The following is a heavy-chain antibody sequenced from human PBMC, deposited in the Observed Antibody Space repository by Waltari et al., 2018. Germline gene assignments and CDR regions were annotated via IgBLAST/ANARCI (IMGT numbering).Heavy chain of an antibody. CDR3: ARGQGIGNSSGYYY. CDR1: GGSFSGYY. Sequence: QVQLQQWGAGLLKPSETLSLTCAVYGGSFSGYYWSWIRQPPGKGLEWIGEINHSGSTNYNPSRKSRVTISVDTSKNQFSRKLSSVTAADTAVYYCARGQGIGNSSGYYYWGQGTLVTVSS. D-gene: IGHD3-22*01. CDR2: INHSGST. J-gene: IGHJ4*02. V-gene: IGHV4-34*01.